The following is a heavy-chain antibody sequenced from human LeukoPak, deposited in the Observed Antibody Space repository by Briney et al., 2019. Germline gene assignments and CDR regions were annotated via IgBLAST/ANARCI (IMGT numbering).Heavy chain of an antibody. CDR3: AREFRFSGDDY. CDR1: GYTFTSYG. Sequence: ASVKVSCKASGYTFTSYGISWVRQAPGQGLEWMGWISAYNGNTKYAQKLQGRVTMTTDTSTSTAYKELRSLRSDDTAVYYGAREFRFSGDDYWGQGTLVTVSS. J-gene: IGHJ4*02. V-gene: IGHV1-18*01. CDR2: ISAYNGNT. D-gene: IGHD1-26*01.